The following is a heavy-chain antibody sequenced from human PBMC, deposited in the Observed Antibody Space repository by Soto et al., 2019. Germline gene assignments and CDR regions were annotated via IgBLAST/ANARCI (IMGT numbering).Heavy chain of an antibody. D-gene: IGHD2-2*01. CDR1: GDSMTSGDYS. CDR2: IYRTGNT. V-gene: IGHV4-30-2*01. J-gene: IGHJ4*02. Sequence: TLSLTGTVPGDSMTSGDYSWSWIRQPPGKGLEWLGYIYRTGNTHYSPSLKSRVSIAQDRSKNQFSLELTSVTAADTAVYYCARGDYQYSIDYWGQGTLVTVSS. CDR3: ARGDYQYSIDY.